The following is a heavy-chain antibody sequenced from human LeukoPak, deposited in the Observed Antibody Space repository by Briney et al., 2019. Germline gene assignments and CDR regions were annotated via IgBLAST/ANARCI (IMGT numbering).Heavy chain of an antibody. Sequence: GGSLRLSCAASGFTFSSYGMHWVRQAPGKGLEWVAFIRYDGSNKYYADSVKGRFTISRDNSKNTLYLQMNSLRAEDTAVYYCARVGVNWVGATPGGYFDYWGQGTLVTVSS. D-gene: IGHD1-26*01. CDR1: GFTFSSYG. CDR2: IRYDGSNK. V-gene: IGHV3-30*02. J-gene: IGHJ4*02. CDR3: ARVGVNWVGATPGGYFDY.